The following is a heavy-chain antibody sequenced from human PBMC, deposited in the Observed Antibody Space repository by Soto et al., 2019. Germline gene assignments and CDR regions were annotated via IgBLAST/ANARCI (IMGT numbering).Heavy chain of an antibody. CDR1: GGTFSSYA. V-gene: IGHV1-69*06. CDR2: IIPIFGTA. CDR3: ARGDRYYDSSGYYFDWFDP. J-gene: IGHJ5*02. D-gene: IGHD3-22*01. Sequence: QVQLVQSGAEVKKPGSSVKVSCKASGGTFSSYAISWVRQAPGQGLEWMGGIIPIFGTANYAQKFQGRVTMTRDTSTSTVYMELSSLRSEDTAVYYCARGDRYYDSSGYYFDWFDPWGQGTLVTVSS.